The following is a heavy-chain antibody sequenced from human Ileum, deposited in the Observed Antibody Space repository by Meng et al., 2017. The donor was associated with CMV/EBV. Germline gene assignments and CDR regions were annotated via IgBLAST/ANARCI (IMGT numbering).Heavy chain of an antibody. CDR3: AKVSSSSAAY. CDR2: IRYDVSDQ. Sequence: GESLKISCAASGFSFSTHGMNWVRQAPGKGLEWVAFIRYDVSDQYYADSVKGRFTISRDNSKNTLYLQMNSLRAEDTAVYYCAKVSSSSAAYWGQGTLVTVSS. CDR1: GFSFSTHG. J-gene: IGHJ4*02. V-gene: IGHV3-30*02. D-gene: IGHD6-6*01.